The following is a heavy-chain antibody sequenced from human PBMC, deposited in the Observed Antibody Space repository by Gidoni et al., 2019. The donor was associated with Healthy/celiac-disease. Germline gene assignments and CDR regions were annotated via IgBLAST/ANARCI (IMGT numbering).Heavy chain of an antibody. CDR1: GFTFSSYS. CDR2: ISSSSSYI. Sequence: EVQLVESGGGLVKPGGSLRLSGAASGFTFSSYSMNWVRQAPGKGLEWVSSISSSSSYIYYADSVKGRFTISRDNAKNSLYLQMNSLRAEDTAVYYCARALVRGVTPFDYWGQGTLVTVSS. V-gene: IGHV3-21*01. CDR3: ARALVRGVTPFDY. D-gene: IGHD3-10*01. J-gene: IGHJ4*02.